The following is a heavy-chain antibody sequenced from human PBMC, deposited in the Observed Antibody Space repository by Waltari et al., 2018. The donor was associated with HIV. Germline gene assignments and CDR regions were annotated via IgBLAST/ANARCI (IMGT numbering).Heavy chain of an antibody. V-gene: IGHV4-59*02. J-gene: IGHJ3*01. CDR3: ARRPVIPSTIRNAFDV. D-gene: IGHD2-2*01. Sequence: QVKLQESGPGLVKPSETLSLNCSVSGGHVSTYYWNWIRQPPGKGLEWIGGIFYSGSTSYSPSFRSRVTMSIDTSKEYFSRRLDSVTAADTALYYCARRPVIPSTIRNAFDVWSQGTMVTVSS. CDR1: GGHVSTYY. CDR2: IFYSGST.